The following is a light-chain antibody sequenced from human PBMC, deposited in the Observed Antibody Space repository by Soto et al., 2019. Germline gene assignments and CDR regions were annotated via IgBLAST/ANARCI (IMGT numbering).Light chain of an antibody. Sequence: DITMTQSPSSLSASVGDRVTITCQASQAITNYLNWYQQKPGKAPKLLIYHASNLETGVPSRFSGSGSGTDFTFTITSLQPEDIATYFCQQYDNVPPTFGPGTKVDIK. J-gene: IGKJ3*01. CDR1: QAITNY. V-gene: IGKV1-33*01. CDR2: HAS. CDR3: QQYDNVPPT.